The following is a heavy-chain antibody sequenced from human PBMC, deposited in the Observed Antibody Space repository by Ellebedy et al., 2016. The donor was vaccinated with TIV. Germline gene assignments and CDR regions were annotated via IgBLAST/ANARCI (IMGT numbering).Heavy chain of an antibody. D-gene: IGHD5-18*01. CDR3: AKEGYSYGPQYYYYYYMDV. V-gene: IGHV3-9*01. CDR1: GFTFDDYA. J-gene: IGHJ6*03. CDR2: ISWNSGSI. Sequence: SLKISXAASGFTFDDYAMHWVRQAPGKGLEWVSGISWNSGSIGYADSVKGRFTISRDNAKNSLYLQMNSLRAEDTALYYCAKEGYSYGPQYYYYYYMDVWGKGTTVTVSS.